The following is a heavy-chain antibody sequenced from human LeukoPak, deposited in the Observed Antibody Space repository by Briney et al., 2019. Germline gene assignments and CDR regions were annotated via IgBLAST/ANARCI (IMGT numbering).Heavy chain of an antibody. D-gene: IGHD1-26*01. CDR3: ARIQVGATDFDY. Sequence: PGGSLRLSCAASGFTFSSYGMHWVRQAPGKGLEWVAVIWYDGSNKYYADSVKGRFTISRDNSKNTLYLQMNSLRAEDTAVYYCARIQVGATDFDYWGQETLVTVSS. CDR2: IWYDGSNK. J-gene: IGHJ4*02. CDR1: GFTFSSYG. V-gene: IGHV3-33*01.